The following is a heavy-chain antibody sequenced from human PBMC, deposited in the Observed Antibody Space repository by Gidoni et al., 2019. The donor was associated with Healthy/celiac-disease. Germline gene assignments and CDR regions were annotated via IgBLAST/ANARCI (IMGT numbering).Heavy chain of an antibody. D-gene: IGHD4-17*01. J-gene: IGHJ4*02. CDR1: GFTFSNAW. Sequence: EVQLVESGGGLVKPGGSLRLSCEASGFTFSNAWMNWVRQAPGKGLGWVGRIKSKTDGGTTDYAAPVKGRFTISRDDSKNTLYLQMNSLKTEDTAVYYCTTGSGDPDYFDYWGQGTLVTVSS. CDR2: IKSKTDGGTT. V-gene: IGHV3-15*07. CDR3: TTGSGDPDYFDY.